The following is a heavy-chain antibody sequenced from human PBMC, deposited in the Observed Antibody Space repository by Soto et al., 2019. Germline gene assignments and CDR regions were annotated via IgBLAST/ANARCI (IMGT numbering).Heavy chain of an antibody. Sequence: EAQLSESGGALVQAGGSLRLSCEASGFTFNNYGLSWVRQGPGKGPEWIASITGGGENTNLADFVKGRFTISRDNSKNTLYLQMNSLRAEDTAVYYCAKTRPARTTGNVYDVWGQGTLVTVSS. CDR3: AKTRPARTTGNVYDV. D-gene: IGHD4-17*01. V-gene: IGHV3-23*01. CDR2: ITGGGENT. J-gene: IGHJ3*01. CDR1: GFTFNNYG.